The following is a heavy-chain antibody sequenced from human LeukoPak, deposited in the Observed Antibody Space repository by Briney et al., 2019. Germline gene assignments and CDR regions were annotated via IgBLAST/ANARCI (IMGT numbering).Heavy chain of an antibody. CDR2: IKSKIEGGTT. CDR3: SSNMVE. Sequence: GGSLRLSCAASGFTFSHAWMSWVRQAPGKGLEWVGRIKSKIEGGTTEYAAPVKGRSTISRDDSKNTLYLQMNSLKTEDTAVYYCSSNMVEWGQGTLVTVSS. CDR1: GFTFSHAW. D-gene: IGHD4/OR15-4a*01. J-gene: IGHJ4*02. V-gene: IGHV3-15*01.